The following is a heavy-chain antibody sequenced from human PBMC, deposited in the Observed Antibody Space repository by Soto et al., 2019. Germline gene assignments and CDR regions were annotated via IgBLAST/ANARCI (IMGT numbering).Heavy chain of an antibody. CDR1: GFTSSNYW. J-gene: IGHJ6*02. CDR3: ARSVRSGSFPYYYCAMDV. Sequence: EVQLVESGGGLVQPGGSLRLSCAASGFTSSNYWMHWVRQAPGKGLVWVSRIKSDGSSTSYADSVKGRFTISRDNAKHTLDVQMLGVRAEEMAVYYCARSVRSGSFPYYYCAMDVWGQGTTVTVSS. CDR2: IKSDGSST. V-gene: IGHV3-74*01. D-gene: IGHD3-10*01.